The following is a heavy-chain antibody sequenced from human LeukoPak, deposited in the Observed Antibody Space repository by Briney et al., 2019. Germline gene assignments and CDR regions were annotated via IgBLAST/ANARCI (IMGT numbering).Heavy chain of an antibody. D-gene: IGHD3-22*01. CDR1: GYTFTSYG. V-gene: IGHV1-18*01. CDR3: ARLGYYDSSGYLELDY. J-gene: IGHJ4*02. CDR2: ISAYNGNT. Sequence: ASVKVSCKASGYTFTSYGIRGVRQAPGQGVEWVGWISAYNGNTNDAQKLQGRVTMTTDTSTSTAYMELRSLRSDDTAVYYCARLGYYDSSGYLELDYWGQGTLVTVSS.